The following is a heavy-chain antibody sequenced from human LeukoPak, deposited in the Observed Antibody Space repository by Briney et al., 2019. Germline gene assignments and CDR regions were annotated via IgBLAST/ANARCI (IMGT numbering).Heavy chain of an antibody. CDR2: INHSGST. V-gene: IGHV4-34*01. Sequence: KPSETLSLTCAVYGGSFGGYYWSWIRQPPGKGLEWIGEINHSGSTNYNPSLKSRVTISVDTSKNQFSLKLSSVTAADTAVYYCARGRFITAAGTHFDYWGQGTLVTVSS. D-gene: IGHD6-13*01. J-gene: IGHJ4*02. CDR1: GGSFGGYY. CDR3: ARGRFITAAGTHFDY.